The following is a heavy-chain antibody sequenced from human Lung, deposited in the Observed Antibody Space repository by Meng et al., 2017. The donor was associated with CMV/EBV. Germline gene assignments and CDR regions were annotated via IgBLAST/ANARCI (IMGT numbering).Heavy chain of an antibody. V-gene: IGHV3-33*06. D-gene: IGHD4/OR15-4a*01. Sequence: LTCAASGFPFSSYGMHWVRQAPGKGLEWGAVIWYDGSNKYYADSVKGRFTISRDNSKNTLYLQMNSLRAEDTAVYYCAKAKRALAHWGQGTLVTVSS. CDR2: IWYDGSNK. J-gene: IGHJ4*02. CDR1: GFPFSSYG. CDR3: AKAKRALAH.